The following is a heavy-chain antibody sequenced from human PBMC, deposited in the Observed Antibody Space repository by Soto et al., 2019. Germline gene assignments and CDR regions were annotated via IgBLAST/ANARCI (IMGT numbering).Heavy chain of an antibody. CDR3: ARDKAYGDSEDY. Sequence: EVHLVESGGGLVQPGGSLRLSCVASGFTFRNYWMSWVRQAPGKGLEWVANIKQNGDEKYYVDSVKGRFTISRDDAKNSLYRQMANLRVEDTAVYYCARDKAYGDSEDYWVQGTLVTVSS. J-gene: IGHJ4*02. CDR1: GFTFRNYW. V-gene: IGHV3-7*03. D-gene: IGHD4-17*01. CDR2: IKQNGDEK.